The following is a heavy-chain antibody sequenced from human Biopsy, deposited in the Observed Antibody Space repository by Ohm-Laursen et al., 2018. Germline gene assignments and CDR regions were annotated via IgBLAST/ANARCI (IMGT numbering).Heavy chain of an antibody. J-gene: IGHJ4*02. D-gene: IGHD1-26*01. Sequence: SETVSCQPSGGIFINYSISWVRQDPGQGLEWLGGIIPMFGTANYAQMFHVRVTINADESTSTSYMELSSLTTEDTAIYYCARGPHSGSHSCFDYWGRGTLVTVSS. V-gene: IGHV1-69*13. CDR1: GGIFINYS. CDR2: IIPMFGTA. CDR3: ARGPHSGSHSCFDY.